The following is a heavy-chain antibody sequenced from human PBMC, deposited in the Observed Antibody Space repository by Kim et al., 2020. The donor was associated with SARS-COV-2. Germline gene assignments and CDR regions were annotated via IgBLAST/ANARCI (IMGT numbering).Heavy chain of an antibody. CDR2: T. Sequence: THDADSVKGRFTISRDNSKNALYLQMNSLRPEDTAVYYCARGGGRTVDYWGQGTLVTVSS. V-gene: IGHV3-30*03. CDR3: ARGGGRTVDY. D-gene: IGHD3-16*01. J-gene: IGHJ4*02.